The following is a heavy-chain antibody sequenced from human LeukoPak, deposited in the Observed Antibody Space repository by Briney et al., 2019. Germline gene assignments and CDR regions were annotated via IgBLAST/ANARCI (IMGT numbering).Heavy chain of an antibody. CDR2: IKQDGSEK. D-gene: IGHD3-3*01. J-gene: IGHJ4*02. Sequence: GGSLRLSCAASGFTFSSYWMSWVRQAPGKGLEWVANIKQDGSEKYYVDSVKGRFTISRDNAKNSLYLQMNRLRAEDTAVYYCASFGSGIWSGYYFVGYFDYWGQGTLVTVSS. CDR3: ASFGSGIWSGYYFVGYFDY. V-gene: IGHV3-7*01. CDR1: GFTFSSYW.